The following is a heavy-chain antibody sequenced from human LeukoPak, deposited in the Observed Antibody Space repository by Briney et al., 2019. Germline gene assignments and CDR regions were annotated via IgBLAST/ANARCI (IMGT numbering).Heavy chain of an antibody. CDR2: IIPILGIA. CDR3: ARIGRWVTQVDY. CDR1: GGTFSSYT. V-gene: IGHV1-69*02. D-gene: IGHD2-21*02. J-gene: IGHJ4*02. Sequence: VASVKVSCKASGGTFSSYTISWVRQAPGQGLEWMGRIIPILGIANYAQKFQGRVTITADKSTSTAYMERSSLRSEDTAVYYCARIGRWVTQVDYWGQGTLVTVSS.